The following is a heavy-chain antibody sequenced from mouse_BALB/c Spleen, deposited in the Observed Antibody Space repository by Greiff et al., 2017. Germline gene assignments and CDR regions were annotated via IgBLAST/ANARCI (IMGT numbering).Heavy chain of an antibody. Sequence: EVKLMESGGGLVKPGGSLKLSCAASGFTFSSYTMSWVRQTPEKRLEWVATISSGGSYTYYPDSVKGRFTISRDNAKNTLYLQMSSLKSEDTAMYYCTRDRGVDYWGQGTSVTVSS. J-gene: IGHJ4*01. D-gene: IGHD3-3*01. CDR2: ISSGGSYT. CDR1: GFTFSSYT. CDR3: TRDRGVDY. V-gene: IGHV5-6-4*01.